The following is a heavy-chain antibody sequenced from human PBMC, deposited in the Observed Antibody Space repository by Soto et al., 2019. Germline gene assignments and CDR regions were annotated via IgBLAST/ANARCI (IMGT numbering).Heavy chain of an antibody. CDR2: INHSGST. CDR3: ARAGETGYYFDY. CDR1: GGSFSGYY. J-gene: IGHJ4*02. D-gene: IGHD3-16*01. V-gene: IGHV4-34*01. Sequence: SETLSLTCAVYGGSFSGYYWSWIRQPPGKGLEWIGEINHSGSTYYNPSLKSRVTISVDRSKNQFSLKLSSVTAADTAVYYCARAGETGYYFDYWGQGTLVTVSS.